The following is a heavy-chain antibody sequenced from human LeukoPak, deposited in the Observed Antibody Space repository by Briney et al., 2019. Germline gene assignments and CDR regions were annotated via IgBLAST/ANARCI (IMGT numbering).Heavy chain of an antibody. CDR2: IIPIFGTA. Sequence: ASVKVSCKASGGTFSSYAISWVRQAPGQGLEWMGGIIPIFGTANYAQKFQGRVTITADESTSTAYMELSSLRSEDTAVYYCARGARLRGYYERMGDDAFDIWGQGTMVTVSS. CDR1: GGTFSSYA. CDR3: ARGARLRGYYERMGDDAFDI. D-gene: IGHD3-22*01. J-gene: IGHJ3*02. V-gene: IGHV1-69*13.